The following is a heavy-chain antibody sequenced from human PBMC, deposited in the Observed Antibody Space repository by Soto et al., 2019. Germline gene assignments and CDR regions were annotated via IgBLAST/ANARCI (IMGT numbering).Heavy chain of an antibody. CDR3: AKRRATVHSFHYSGMYV. D-gene: IGHD4-17*01. CDR1: GFTFSSYG. CDR2: ISYDGSNK. Sequence: QVQLVESGGGVVQPGRSLRLSCAASGFTFSSYGMHWVRQAPGKGLEWVAVISYDGSNKYYADSVKGRFTISRDNSKNTLYLQMNSLIADDTAVYYCAKRRATVHSFHYSGMYVWGQGTTVTVSS. V-gene: IGHV3-30*18. J-gene: IGHJ6*02.